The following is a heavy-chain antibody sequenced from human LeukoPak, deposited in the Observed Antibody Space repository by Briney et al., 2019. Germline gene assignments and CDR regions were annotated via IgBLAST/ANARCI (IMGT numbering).Heavy chain of an antibody. D-gene: IGHD4-17*01. CDR1: GGSFSGYY. CDR3: ARVRTTETTFKKYYYGMDV. V-gene: IGHV4-34*01. J-gene: IGHJ6*02. Sequence: SETLSLTCAVYGGSFSGYYWNWSRQPPGKGLEWIGEINHAGSTNYNPSLKSRVTISVDTSKNQFSLKVRSVTAADTAVYYCARVRTTETTFKKYYYGMDVWGQGTTVTVSS. CDR2: INHAGST.